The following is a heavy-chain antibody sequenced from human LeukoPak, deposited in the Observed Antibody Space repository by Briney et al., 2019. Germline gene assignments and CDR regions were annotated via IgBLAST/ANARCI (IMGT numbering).Heavy chain of an antibody. CDR1: GGSISSYY. Sequence: SETLSLTCTVSGGSISSYYWSWIRQPAGKGLEWIGRIYTSGSTNYNPSLKSRVTMSVDTSKNQFSLKLSSVTAADTAVYYCARDAQLTRVVAATYYYYYMDVWGKGTTVTVSS. J-gene: IGHJ6*03. CDR2: IYTSGST. D-gene: IGHD2-15*01. V-gene: IGHV4-4*07. CDR3: ARDAQLTRVVAATYYYYYMDV.